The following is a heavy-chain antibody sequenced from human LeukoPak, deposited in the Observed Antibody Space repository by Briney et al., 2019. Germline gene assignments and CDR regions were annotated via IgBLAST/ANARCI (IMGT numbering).Heavy chain of an antibody. CDR3: ATVFYYDSSIDY. CDR2: ISTSSSYI. D-gene: IGHD3-22*01. CDR1: GFTFSSYN. V-gene: IGHV3-21*01. Sequence: GGSLRLSCAASGFTFSSYNMNWVRQAPGKGLEWVSSISTSSSYIYYADSVKGRFTISRHNAKNSLYLQMNSLRAEDTAVYYCATVFYYDSSIDYWGQGTLVTVSS. J-gene: IGHJ4*02.